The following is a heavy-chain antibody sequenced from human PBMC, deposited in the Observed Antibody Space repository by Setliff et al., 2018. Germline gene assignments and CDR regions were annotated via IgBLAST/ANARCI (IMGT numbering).Heavy chain of an antibody. V-gene: IGHV4-4*08. J-gene: IGHJ3*02. D-gene: IGHD1-1*01. CDR1: GGSISSYY. Sequence: SETLSLTCSVSGGSISSYYWSWIRQPPGKGLEWIGYIYTRGSTNYNPSLQSRVTISVDTAKKQFSLKLNSVTAADAAIYYCARGGGRIRQLGATGVHTFDIWGQGTMVTVSS. CDR2: IYTRGST. CDR3: ARGGGRIRQLGATGVHTFDI.